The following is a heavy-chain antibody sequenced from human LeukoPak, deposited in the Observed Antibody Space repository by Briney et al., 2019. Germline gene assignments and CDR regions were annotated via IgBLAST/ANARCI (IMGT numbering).Heavy chain of an antibody. CDR2: INHSGST. CDR3: ARHPYCGGDCYSGRGAFDI. Sequence: SETLSLTCAVYGGSFSGYYWSWIRQPPGKGLEWIGEINHSGSTNYNPSLKSRVTISVDTSKNQFSLKLSSVTAADTAVYYCARHPYCGGDCYSGRGAFDIWGQGTMVTVSS. CDR1: GGSFSGYY. D-gene: IGHD2-21*02. J-gene: IGHJ3*02. V-gene: IGHV4-34*01.